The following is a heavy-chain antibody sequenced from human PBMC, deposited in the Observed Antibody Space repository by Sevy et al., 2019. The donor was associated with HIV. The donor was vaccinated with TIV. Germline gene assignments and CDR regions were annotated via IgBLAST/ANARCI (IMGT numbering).Heavy chain of an antibody. J-gene: IGHJ6*02. CDR2: FYTGSKT. Sequence: GGSLRLSCAVSGFPVSSSYMNWVRQAPGRGLEWVSDFYTGSKTDYADSVKGRFTMSRDNSKNTLYLQMNGLRAEDTAVYYCARDKNAYYYGLDVWGQGTTVTVSS. CDR3: ARDKNAYYYGLDV. CDR1: GFPVSSSY. V-gene: IGHV3-53*01.